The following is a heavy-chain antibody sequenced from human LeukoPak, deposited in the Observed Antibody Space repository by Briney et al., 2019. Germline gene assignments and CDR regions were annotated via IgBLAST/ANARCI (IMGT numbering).Heavy chain of an antibody. J-gene: IGHJ4*02. V-gene: IGHV1-2*02. Sequence: ASVKVSCKASGYTFTGYYMHWVRQAPGQGLEWMGWINPNSGGTNYAQKFQGRVTMTRDTSISTAYMKLSRLRSDDTAVYYCARQGSIAARLGFDYWGQGTLVTVSS. CDR1: GYTFTGYY. CDR2: INPNSGGT. D-gene: IGHD6-6*01. CDR3: ARQGSIAARLGFDY.